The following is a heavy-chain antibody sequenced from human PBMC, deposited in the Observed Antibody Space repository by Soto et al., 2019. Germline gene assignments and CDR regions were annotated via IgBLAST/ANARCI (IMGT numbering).Heavy chain of an antibody. V-gene: IGHV4-39*01. J-gene: IGHJ6*02. CDR2: INHRGST. Sequence: QLQLQESGPGLVKPSETLSLTCTVSGDSISSTPYFWGWIRQPPGKGLEWIGNINHRGSTNYNPSLKSRVTISVDTSKSQFSLKLSSVTAADTAVYYCASPNYYFGMDVWGQVTTVTVSS. CDR3: ASPNYYFGMDV. D-gene: IGHD3-10*01. CDR1: GDSISSTPYF.